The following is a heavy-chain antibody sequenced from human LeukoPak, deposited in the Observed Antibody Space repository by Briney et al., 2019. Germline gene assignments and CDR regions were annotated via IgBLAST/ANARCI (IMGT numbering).Heavy chain of an antibody. Sequence: GGSLRLSCAASGFTVSSNYMSWVRQAPGKGMEWVSVIYSGGSTYYADSVKGRFTISRDNSENTLYLQMNSLRAEDTAVYYCARDRLQYYDFWSGYDPFDYWGQGTLVTVSS. D-gene: IGHD3-3*01. CDR1: GFTVSSNY. J-gene: IGHJ4*02. CDR3: ARDRLQYYDFWSGYDPFDY. CDR2: IYSGGST. V-gene: IGHV3-66*01.